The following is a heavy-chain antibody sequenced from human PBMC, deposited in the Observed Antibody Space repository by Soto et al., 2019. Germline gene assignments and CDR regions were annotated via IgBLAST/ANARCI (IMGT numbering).Heavy chain of an antibody. J-gene: IGHJ4*02. Sequence: TGGSLRLSCAASGFTFSSYWMHWVRQAPGKGLVWVSRINSDGSSTSYADSVKGRFTISRDNAKNTLYLQMNSLRAEDTAVYYCARERSIGITMKNPPGSYFDYWGQGTLVTVSS. CDR2: INSDGSST. CDR3: ARERSIGITMKNPPGSYFDY. V-gene: IGHV3-74*01. CDR1: GFTFSSYW. D-gene: IGHD3-22*01.